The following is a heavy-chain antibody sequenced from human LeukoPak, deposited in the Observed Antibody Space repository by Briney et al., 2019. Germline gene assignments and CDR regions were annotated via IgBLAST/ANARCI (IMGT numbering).Heavy chain of an antibody. D-gene: IGHD3-9*01. CDR1: GFTFSSYA. Sequence: PGGSLRLSCAASGFTFSSYAMSWVRQAPGKGLEWVSAISGSGGSTYYADSVKGRFTISRDNSKNTLYLQMNSLRAEDTAVYYCAKGQGHVLRYLDGLLDNWGQGTRVT. V-gene: IGHV3-23*01. CDR2: ISGSGGST. CDR3: AKGQGHVLRYLDGLLDN. J-gene: IGHJ4*02.